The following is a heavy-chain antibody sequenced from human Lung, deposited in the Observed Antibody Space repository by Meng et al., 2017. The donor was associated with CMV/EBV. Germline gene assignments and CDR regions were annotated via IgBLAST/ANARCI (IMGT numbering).Heavy chain of an antibody. D-gene: IGHD2-15*01. CDR2: IDYTGST. CDR3: ARVGGCSGGGCYHRLFDY. Sequence: VTRRVSGPCMVRPLQSRSLTSTVSGGSISSGDYYWIWIRQPPGKGLEWIGYIDYTGSTYYNPSIKSRVIISVDTSKNQFSLKLNSVTAADTAVYYCARVGGCSGGGCYHRLFDYWGQGTLVTVSS. V-gene: IGHV4-30-4*01. J-gene: IGHJ4*02. CDR1: GGSISSGDYY.